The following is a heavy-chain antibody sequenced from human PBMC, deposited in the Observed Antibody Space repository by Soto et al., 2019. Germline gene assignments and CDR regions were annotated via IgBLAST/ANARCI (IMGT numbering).Heavy chain of an antibody. D-gene: IGHD3-3*01. CDR2: IYPGDSDT. J-gene: IGHJ6*02. CDR3: ARQITQYDSCSNKYCYYGMDV. Sequence: GESRKISCKGSEYSFSTYWIAWVRQMPGKGLEWMGIIYPGDSDTRYSPSFQGQVTISADKSSSTAHLQWSSLKASDTAMYYCARQITQYDSCSNKYCYYGMDVSGQGTTVTVSS. V-gene: IGHV5-51*01. CDR1: EYSFSTYW.